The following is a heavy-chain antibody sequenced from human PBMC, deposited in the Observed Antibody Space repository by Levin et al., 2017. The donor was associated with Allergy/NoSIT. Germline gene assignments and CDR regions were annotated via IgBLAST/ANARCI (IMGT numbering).Heavy chain of an antibody. Sequence: ETLSLTCAASGFTFRSYTMTWVRQAPGRGLEWVSTLRYSGDTTHYADSVKGRFSISRDGSKDTLFLQMNSLRPEDTAVYYCAKGLSSGSPYRAFEMWGQGTMVTVSS. D-gene: IGHD1-26*01. CDR3: AKGLSSGSPYRAFEM. V-gene: IGHV3-23*01. CDR2: LRYSGDTT. J-gene: IGHJ3*02. CDR1: GFTFRSYT.